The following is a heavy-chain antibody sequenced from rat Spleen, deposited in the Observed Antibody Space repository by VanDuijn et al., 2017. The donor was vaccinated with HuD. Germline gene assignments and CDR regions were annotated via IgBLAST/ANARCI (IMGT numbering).Heavy chain of an antibody. D-gene: IGHD5-1*01. CDR3: AKDNWEPPYFDY. Sequence: EVQLVETGGGLVQPGRSLKLSCVASGFTFSSYWMYWIRQAPGKGLEWVSSINTDGGTTYYPDSVKGRFTISRDNAENTVYRQMNRLRSEDTATYYCAKDNWEPPYFDYWGQGVMVTVSS. CDR2: INTDGGTT. CDR1: GFTFSSYW. V-gene: IGHV5-58*01. J-gene: IGHJ2*01.